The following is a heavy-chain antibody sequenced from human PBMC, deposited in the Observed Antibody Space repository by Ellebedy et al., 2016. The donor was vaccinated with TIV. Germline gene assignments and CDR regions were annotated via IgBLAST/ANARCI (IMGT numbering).Heavy chain of an antibody. CDR2: ISAYNGNT. CDR3: ATVSLPYYYDSSGYRNWFDP. J-gene: IGHJ5*02. Sequence: ASVKVSCKASGYTFTSYGISWVRQAPVQGLEWMGWISAYNGNTNYAQKFQGRVTITADKSTSTAYMELSSLRSEDTAVYYCATVSLPYYYDSSGYRNWFDPWGQGTLVTVSS. CDR1: GYTFTSYG. V-gene: IGHV1-18*01. D-gene: IGHD3-22*01.